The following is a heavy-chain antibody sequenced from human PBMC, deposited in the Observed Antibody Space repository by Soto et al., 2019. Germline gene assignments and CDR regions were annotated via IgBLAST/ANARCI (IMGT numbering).Heavy chain of an antibody. CDR2: IYYSVST. CDR3: ARLGGYYQAFDQ. J-gene: IGHJ4*02. CDR1: GGSISGYY. Sequence: SETLSLTCTVSGGSISGYYWSWFRQPPGKGLEWIGYIYYSVSTTYTPSLKSRVTIAVDTFKNQFSLRLNSVTAADTAVYYCARLGGYYQAFDQWGQGSLVTVSS. V-gene: IGHV4-59*08. D-gene: IGHD3-22*01.